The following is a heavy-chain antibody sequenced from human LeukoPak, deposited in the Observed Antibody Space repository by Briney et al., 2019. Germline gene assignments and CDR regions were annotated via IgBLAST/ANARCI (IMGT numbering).Heavy chain of an antibody. Sequence: GRSLRLSCAASGFTFSSYGMHWVRQAPGKGLEWVAVISYDGSDTYYVDSVKGRFTISGDNSKNTLYLQMNSLRAEDTAVYYCAKHRYQGGYGDFYDYWGREPWSPSPQ. CDR1: GFTFSSYG. V-gene: IGHV3-30*18. CDR2: ISYDGSDT. CDR3: AKHRYQGGYGDFYDY. J-gene: IGHJ4*02. D-gene: IGHD2-2*01.